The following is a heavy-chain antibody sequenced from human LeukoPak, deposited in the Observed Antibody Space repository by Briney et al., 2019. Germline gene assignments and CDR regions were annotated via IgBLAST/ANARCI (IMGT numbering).Heavy chain of an antibody. V-gene: IGHV3-43*01. J-gene: IGHJ6*02. CDR1: GFTFDDYT. CDR3: AKDTHTLAYCGGDCYSAGMDV. CDR2: ISWDGGST. Sequence: GGSLRLSCAASGFTFDDYTMHWVRQAPGKGLEWVSLISWDGGSTYYADSVKGRFTISRDNSKNSLYLQMNSLRTEDTALYYCAKDTHTLAYCGGDCYSAGMDVWGQGTTVTVSS. D-gene: IGHD2-21*02.